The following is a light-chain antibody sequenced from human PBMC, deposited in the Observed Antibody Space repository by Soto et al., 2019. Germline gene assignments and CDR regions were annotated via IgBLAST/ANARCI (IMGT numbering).Light chain of an antibody. J-gene: IGKJ4*01. CDR1: HGVRNE. Sequence: DIQMTQSPSFLAASVGDKVSITCRASHGVRNELGWYQPNPGMAPKRLIYSASTLQGGVPSRFSGSASGTEFTLTISSLQPEDFATYYCLQHFMYPLTFGGGTKVEIK. CDR3: LQHFMYPLT. V-gene: IGKV1-17*01. CDR2: SAS.